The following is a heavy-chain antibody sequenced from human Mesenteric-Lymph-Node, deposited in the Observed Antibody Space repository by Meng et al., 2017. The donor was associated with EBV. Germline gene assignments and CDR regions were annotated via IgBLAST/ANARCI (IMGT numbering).Heavy chain of an antibody. J-gene: IGHJ4*02. D-gene: IGHD6-13*01. Sequence: QEPLQSVGAGCLKPSGTLSRPCSVYGGSFSGYYLSCIRQPPGKGLEWIGEINHSGSTNYNPSLKSRVTISVDTSKNQFSLKLSSVTAADTAVYYCARKEQQLVHYFDYWGQGTLVTVSS. CDR3: ARKEQQLVHYFDY. V-gene: IGHV4-34*01. CDR1: GGSFSGYY. CDR2: INHSGST.